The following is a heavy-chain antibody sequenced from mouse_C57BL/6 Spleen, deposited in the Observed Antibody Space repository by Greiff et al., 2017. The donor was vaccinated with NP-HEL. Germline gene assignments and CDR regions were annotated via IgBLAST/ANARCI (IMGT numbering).Heavy chain of an antibody. CDR3: ARSPYDYDGWFAY. D-gene: IGHD2-4*01. Sequence: QVQLKQPGAELVKPGASVKLSCKASGYTFTSYWMHWVKQRPGQGLEWIGMIHPNSGSTNYNEKFKSKATLTVDKSSSTAYMQLSSLTSEDSAVYYCARSPYDYDGWFAYWGQGTLVTVSA. V-gene: IGHV1-64*01. CDR1: GYTFTSYW. CDR2: IHPNSGST. J-gene: IGHJ3*01.